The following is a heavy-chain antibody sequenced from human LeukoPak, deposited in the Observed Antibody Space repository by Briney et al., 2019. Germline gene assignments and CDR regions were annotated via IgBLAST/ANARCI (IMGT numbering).Heavy chain of an antibody. CDR2: IDNSGSA. J-gene: IGHJ4*02. V-gene: IGHV4-39*01. D-gene: IGHD3-9*01. CDR1: GGSISSSRYY. Sequence: SETLSLTCTVSGGSISSSRYYWGWIRPPPGKGLEGFGSIDNSGSAFYNPSLKSRFTISVDTPKNQFSLRLSSVTAADTAVYYCARQIMTGYYSIDYWGQGTLVTVSS. CDR3: ARQIMTGYYSIDY.